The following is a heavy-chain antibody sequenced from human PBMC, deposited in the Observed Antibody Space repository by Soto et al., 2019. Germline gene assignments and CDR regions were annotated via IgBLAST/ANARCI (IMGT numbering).Heavy chain of an antibody. CDR3: ANRDTAMVTRYYYGMDV. Sequence: GGSLRLSCASSGFTFNSYAVSCVRQAPGNGLEWVSAISGSGGSTYYADSVKGRFTISRDNSKNTLYLQMNSLRAEDTAVYYCANRDTAMVTRYYYGMDVWGQGTTVTVSS. J-gene: IGHJ6*02. CDR1: GFTFNSYA. CDR2: ISGSGGST. D-gene: IGHD5-18*01. V-gene: IGHV3-23*01.